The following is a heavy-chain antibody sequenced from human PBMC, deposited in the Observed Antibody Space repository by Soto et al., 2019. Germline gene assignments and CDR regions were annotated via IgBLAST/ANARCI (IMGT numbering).Heavy chain of an antibody. Sequence: QVQLVESGGGVVQPGRSLRLSCAASGFTFSSYGMLWVRQAPGKGLEWVAVISYDGSNKYYADSVKGRFIITRDKSKNTQYLQMNSLRDEDTAVYYCAKEQVVAAAASPLDYWGQGTLVSVTS. J-gene: IGHJ4*02. V-gene: IGHV3-30*18. CDR1: GFTFSSYG. D-gene: IGHD6-13*01. CDR3: AKEQVVAAAASPLDY. CDR2: ISYDGSNK.